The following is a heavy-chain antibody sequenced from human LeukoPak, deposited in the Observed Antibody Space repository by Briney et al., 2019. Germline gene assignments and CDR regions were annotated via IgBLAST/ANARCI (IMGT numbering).Heavy chain of an antibody. CDR3: AKERESYFEFDL. V-gene: IGHV3-23*01. CDR1: GFTFSSYG. D-gene: IGHD1-26*01. Sequence: GGSLRLSCAASGFTFSSYGMSWVRQAPGKGLEWVSAISGSADNTYYVDSVKGWFTISRDNSRNALYLQMNSLRAEDTAIYYCAKERESYFEFDLWGQGTLVTVSS. J-gene: IGHJ4*02. CDR2: ISGSADNT.